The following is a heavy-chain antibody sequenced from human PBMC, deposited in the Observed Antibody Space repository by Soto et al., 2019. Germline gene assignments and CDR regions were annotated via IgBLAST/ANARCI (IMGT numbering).Heavy chain of an antibody. D-gene: IGHD3-9*01. Sequence: PGGSLRLSCAASGFTFSSYGMHWVRQAPGKGLEWVAVISYDGSNKYYADSVKGRFTISRDNSKNTLYLQMNSLRAEDTAVYYCAKDLSPLTPGPVDYWGQGTLVTVSS. J-gene: IGHJ4*02. CDR3: AKDLSPLTPGPVDY. V-gene: IGHV3-30*18. CDR2: ISYDGSNK. CDR1: GFTFSSYG.